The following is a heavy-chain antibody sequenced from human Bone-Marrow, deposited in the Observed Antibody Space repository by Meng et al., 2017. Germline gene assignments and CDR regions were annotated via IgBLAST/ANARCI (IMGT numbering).Heavy chain of an antibody. J-gene: IGHJ6*02. Sequence: GESLKISCAASGFTFSSYAMYWVRQAPGKGLEWVAVISYDGSNKYYADSVKGRFTISRDNSKNTLYLQMNSLRAEDTAVYYCARDQNNLGDIVATILGYYYYGMDVWGQGTTVTVSS. CDR3: ARDQNNLGDIVATILGYYYYGMDV. CDR2: ISYDGSNK. V-gene: IGHV3-30*04. D-gene: IGHD5-12*01. CDR1: GFTFSSYA.